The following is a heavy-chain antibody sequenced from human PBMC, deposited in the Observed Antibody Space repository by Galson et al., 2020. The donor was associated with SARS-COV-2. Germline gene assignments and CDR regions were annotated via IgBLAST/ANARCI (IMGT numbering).Heavy chain of an antibody. CDR3: AKAFSTSDPITFGGVSVTAAFDI. CDR2: ISYDGSNE. V-gene: IGHV3-30*15. J-gene: IGHJ3*02. Sequence: GESLKISCAASGFTFSSYAMHWVRQAPGKGLEWVTVISYDGSNEYYADSVKGRFTISRDNSKITLYLQMSSLRPEDTAVYYCAKAFSTSDPITFGGVSVTAAFDIWGHGTMVTVSS. CDR1: GFTFSSYA. D-gene: IGHD3-16*02.